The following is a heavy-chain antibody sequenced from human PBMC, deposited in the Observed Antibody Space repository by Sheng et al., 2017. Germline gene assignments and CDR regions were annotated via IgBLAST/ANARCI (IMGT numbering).Heavy chain of an antibody. V-gene: IGHV3-30*04. D-gene: IGHD3-3*01. Sequence: QVQLVESGGGVVQPGRSLRLSCAASGFTFSSYAMHWVRQAPGKGLEWVAVISYDGSNKYYADSVKGRFTISRDNSKNTLYLQMNSLRAEDTAVYYCARGEWLLYFDYWGQGTLVTVSS. CDR1: GFTFSSYA. J-gene: IGHJ4*02. CDR2: ISYDGSNK. CDR3: ARGEWLLYFDY.